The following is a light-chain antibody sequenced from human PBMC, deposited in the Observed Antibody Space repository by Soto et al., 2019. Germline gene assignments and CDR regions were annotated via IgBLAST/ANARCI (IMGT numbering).Light chain of an antibody. CDR1: QSVSDSY. CDR3: QHYGTSAL. J-gene: IGKJ3*01. Sequence: EIVLTQSPGTLSLSPGERATLSCRASQSVSDSYLAWYQQKPGQAPRLLIYASSRATGIPDSVSGSGSGTDFTLTISRLEPEDFAVYYCQHYGTSALFGPGTKVDIK. V-gene: IGKV3-20*01. CDR2: AS.